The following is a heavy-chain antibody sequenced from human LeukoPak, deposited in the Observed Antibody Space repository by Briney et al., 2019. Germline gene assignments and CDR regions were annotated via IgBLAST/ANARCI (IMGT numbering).Heavy chain of an antibody. D-gene: IGHD2-21*02. J-gene: IGHJ3*02. CDR3: ARDHEWCGGDCNVNDAFDI. Sequence: PGGSLRLSCEASGFTFTCCSVSWVRQAPGKGLEWVSPISSTGTYINYADSVKGRFTISRDNGKRSVDLHMNSLRVEDTAIYYCARDHEWCGGDCNVNDAFDIWGQGTVVAVSS. CDR1: GFTFTCCS. V-gene: IGHV3-21*01. CDR2: ISSTGTYI.